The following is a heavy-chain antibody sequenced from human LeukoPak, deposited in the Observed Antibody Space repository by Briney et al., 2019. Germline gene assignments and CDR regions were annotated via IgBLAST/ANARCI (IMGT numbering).Heavy chain of an antibody. Sequence: GSVKVSCKASGYTFTGYYMHWVRQAPGQGLEWMGWINPNSGGTNYAQKFQGRVTMTRDTSISTAYMELSRLGSDDAAVYYCARGRLDIVVVPAAKVVFDYWGQGTLVTVSS. D-gene: IGHD2-2*03. V-gene: IGHV1-2*02. CDR2: INPNSGGT. J-gene: IGHJ4*02. CDR3: ARGRLDIVVVPAAKVVFDY. CDR1: GYTFTGYY.